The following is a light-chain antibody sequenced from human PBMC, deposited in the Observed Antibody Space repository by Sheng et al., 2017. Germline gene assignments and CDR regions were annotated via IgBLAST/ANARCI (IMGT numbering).Light chain of an antibody. CDR3: QQRDNWLT. CDR1: QSVSTY. V-gene: IGKV3-11*01. CDR2: EAS. J-gene: IGKJ4*01. Sequence: EIVLTQSPATLSLSPGERATLSCRASQSVSTYLAWYQQKPGQAPRLLIYEASNRATGVPARFSGSGSGTDFTLTINSLEPEDFAVYYCQQRDNWLTFGGGTRVEIK.